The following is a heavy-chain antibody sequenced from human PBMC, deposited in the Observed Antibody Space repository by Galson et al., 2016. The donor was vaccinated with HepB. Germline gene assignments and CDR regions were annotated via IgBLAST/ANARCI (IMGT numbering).Heavy chain of an antibody. V-gene: IGHV1-69*01. Sequence: SGGTFRDYPINWVRQAPGQGLEWMGGIIPIFPRPNYAQKFQGRLTITADESTSTVYMELRSLRSEDAAVYFRARSVMTSLLTPPDPLDYWGRGTLVTVSS. J-gene: IGHJ4*02. CDR2: IIPIFPRP. D-gene: IGHD4-23*01. CDR1: GGTFRDYP. CDR3: ARSVMTSLLTPPDPLDY.